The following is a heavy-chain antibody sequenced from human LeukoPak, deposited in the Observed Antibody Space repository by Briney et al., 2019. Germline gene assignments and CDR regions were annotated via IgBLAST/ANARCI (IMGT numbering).Heavy chain of an antibody. D-gene: IGHD6-19*01. CDR3: ARGGENSGFDY. J-gene: IGHJ4*02. Sequence: GGSLRLSCAASGFTFSSYTMNWVRQAPGKGLEWVSSISSSSSYIYYADSVKGRFTISRYNAKNSLYLQMNSLRAEDTALYYCARGGENSGFDYWGQGTLVIVSS. CDR2: ISSSSSYI. V-gene: IGHV3-21*01. CDR1: GFTFSSYT.